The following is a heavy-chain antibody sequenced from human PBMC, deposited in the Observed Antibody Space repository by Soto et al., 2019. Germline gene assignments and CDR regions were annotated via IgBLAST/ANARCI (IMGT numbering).Heavy chain of an antibody. J-gene: IGHJ5*02. CDR3: AREYTAISHWFDP. V-gene: IGHV1-3*01. Sequence: GASVKVSCKASGYTFTSYAIHWVRQAPGQRLEWMGWINAGNGNTKYSQKFQDRVTITRDTSASTAYTELSSLRSEDTAVYYCAREYTAISHWFDPWGQGTPVTVSS. CDR1: GYTFTSYA. CDR2: INAGNGNT. D-gene: IGHD2-2*02.